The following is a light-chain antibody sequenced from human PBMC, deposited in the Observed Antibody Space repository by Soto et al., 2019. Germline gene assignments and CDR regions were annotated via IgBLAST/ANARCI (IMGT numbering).Light chain of an antibody. V-gene: IGKV4-1*01. CDR2: WAS. CDR3: QQYYSTPPT. CDR1: QSVLYSSNNKNY. J-gene: IGKJ1*01. Sequence: DIVITQSPYSLAVSLSERATINCKSSQSVLYSSNNKNYLASYQQKPGQPPKLLIYWASTRESGVPDRFSGSGSGTDFTLNISSLQAEDVAVYYCQQYYSTPPTFGHGTKVDIK.